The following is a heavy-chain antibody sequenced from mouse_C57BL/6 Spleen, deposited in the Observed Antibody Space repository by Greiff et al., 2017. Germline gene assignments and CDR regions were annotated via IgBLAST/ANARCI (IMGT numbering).Heavy chain of an antibody. CDR3: ARRDYSNYDWFAY. V-gene: IGHV1-82*01. CDR2: IYPGDGDT. Sequence: QVQLQQSGPELVKPGASVKISCKASGYAFSSSWMNWVKQRPGKGLEWIGRIYPGDGDTNYNGKFKGKATLTADKSSSTAYMHLSSLTSEDSAVYFCARRDYSNYDWFAYWGQGTLVTVSA. CDR1: GYAFSSSW. J-gene: IGHJ3*01. D-gene: IGHD2-5*01.